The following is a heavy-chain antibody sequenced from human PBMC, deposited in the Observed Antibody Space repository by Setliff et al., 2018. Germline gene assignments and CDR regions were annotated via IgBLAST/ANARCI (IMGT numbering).Heavy chain of an antibody. J-gene: IGHJ3*02. Sequence: SDTLSLTCAVYGGSFSGYYWSWIRQPPGKGLEWIGEINHSGSTNDNPSLKSRVTISVDTSKNQFSLKLSSVNAADTAVYYCAMILSGYSSSWGAFDIWGQGTMVTVSS. D-gene: IGHD6-13*01. CDR1: GGSFSGYY. CDR3: AMILSGYSSSWGAFDI. V-gene: IGHV4-34*01. CDR2: INHSGST.